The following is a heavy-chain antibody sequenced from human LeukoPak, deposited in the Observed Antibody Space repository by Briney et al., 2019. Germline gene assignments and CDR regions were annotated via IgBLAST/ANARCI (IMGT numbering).Heavy chain of an antibody. D-gene: IGHD3-3*01. Sequence: PGGSLRLSCAASGFTFSSYSMNWVRQAPGKGLEWVSSISSSGYIYYADSVKGRFTISRDNAKNSLYLQMNSLRAEDTAVYYCARDSGDDFWSGSNWFDPWGQGTLVTVSS. J-gene: IGHJ5*02. CDR2: ISSSGYI. CDR1: GFTFSSYS. CDR3: ARDSGDDFWSGSNWFDP. V-gene: IGHV3-21*01.